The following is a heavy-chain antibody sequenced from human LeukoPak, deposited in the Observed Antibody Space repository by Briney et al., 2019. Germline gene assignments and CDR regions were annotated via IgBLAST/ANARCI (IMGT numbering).Heavy chain of an antibody. CDR3: AKVSTRAAHFDY. J-gene: IGHJ4*02. D-gene: IGHD2/OR15-2a*01. V-gene: IGHV3-33*06. Sequence: PGRSLRLSCAASGFTFSSYGMHWVRQAPGKRLEWVAVIWYDGSNKYYADSVKGRFTISRDNSKNTLYLQMNSLRAEDTAVYYCAKVSTRAAHFDYWGQGTLVTVSS. CDR1: GFTFSSYG. CDR2: IWYDGSNK.